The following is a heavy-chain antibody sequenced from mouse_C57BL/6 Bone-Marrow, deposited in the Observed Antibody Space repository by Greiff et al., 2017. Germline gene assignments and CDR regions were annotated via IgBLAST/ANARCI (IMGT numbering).Heavy chain of an antibody. D-gene: IGHD1-3*01. CDR2: IHPGSGNT. Sequence: QVQLQQSGAELVRPGASVKLSCKASGYTFTDYYINWVKQRPGQGLEWIVRIHPGSGNTYYNEKFKGKATLTAEKSSSTAYMQLSSLTSEDSSVCFCARGYIDAMDYWGQGTSVTVSS. CDR1: GYTFTDYY. V-gene: IGHV1-76*01. J-gene: IGHJ4*01. CDR3: ARGYIDAMDY.